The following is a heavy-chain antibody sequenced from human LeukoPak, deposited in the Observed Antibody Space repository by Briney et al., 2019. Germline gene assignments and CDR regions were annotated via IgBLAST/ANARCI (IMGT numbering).Heavy chain of an antibody. J-gene: IGHJ3*02. V-gene: IGHV3-23*01. CDR2: IRSSGDST. D-gene: IGHD3-10*01. CDR3: AKDLKLLWFGELSYDAFDI. CDR1: GFTFSNYG. Sequence: GGTLRLSCAASGFTFSNYGMSWVRQAPGKGLEWVSSIRSSGDSTYYADSVKGRFTISRDNSKNTLYLQMNSLRAEDTAVYYCAKDLKLLWFGELSYDAFDIWGQGTMVTVSS.